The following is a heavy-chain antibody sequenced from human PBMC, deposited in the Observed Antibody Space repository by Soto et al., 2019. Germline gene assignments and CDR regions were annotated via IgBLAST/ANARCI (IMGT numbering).Heavy chain of an antibody. V-gene: IGHV4-59*01. J-gene: IGHJ4*02. D-gene: IGHD4-17*01. CDR3: ARGGTVLNGFDY. Sequence: QVQLQESGPGLVKPSETLSLTCTVSGGSMSSYYWSWIRQPPGMGLEWIGYIFYSGTTNYNPSLKSRVTLSVEASKDQSSLHRSSVTPADTAVYYCARGGTVLNGFDYWGPGTLVTGSS. CDR2: IFYSGTT. CDR1: GGSMSSYY.